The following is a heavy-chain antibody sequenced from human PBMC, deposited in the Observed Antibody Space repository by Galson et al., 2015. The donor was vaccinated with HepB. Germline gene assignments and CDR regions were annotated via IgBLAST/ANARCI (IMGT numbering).Heavy chain of an antibody. CDR1: GFTFSCYA. CDR2: ISGSGGST. CDR3: AKERVIAVAGTSGDY. V-gene: IGHV3-23*01. J-gene: IGHJ4*02. Sequence: SLRLSCAASGFTFSCYAMSWVRQAPGKGLEWVSAISGSGGSTYYADSVKGRFAISRDNSKNTLYLQMNSLRAEDTAVYYCAKERVIAVAGTSGDYWGQGTLVTVSS. D-gene: IGHD6-19*01.